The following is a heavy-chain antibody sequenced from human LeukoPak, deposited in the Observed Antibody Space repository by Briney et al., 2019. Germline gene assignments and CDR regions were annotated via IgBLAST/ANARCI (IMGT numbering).Heavy chain of an antibody. CDR3: ARAYQRLGDLSLPDY. Sequence: ASVKVSCKASGYTFTNYAMNWVRQAPGQGLEWMGWIHPSTGNPTYAQGFTGRFVFSLDTSVSTTYLQISSLKAEDTAVNYCARAYQRLGDLSLPDYWGQGTLVTVSS. CDR2: IHPSTGNP. D-gene: IGHD3-16*02. J-gene: IGHJ4*02. V-gene: IGHV7-4-1*02. CDR1: GYTFTNYA.